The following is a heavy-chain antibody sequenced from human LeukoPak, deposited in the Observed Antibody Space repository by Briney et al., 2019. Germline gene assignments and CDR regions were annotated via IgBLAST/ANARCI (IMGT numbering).Heavy chain of an antibody. CDR2: INHSGST. CDR1: GGSFSGYC. V-gene: IGHV4-34*01. CDR3: ARGLYSSRPFDY. Sequence: SETLSLTCAVYGGSFSGYCWSWIRQPPGKGLEWIGEINHSGSTNYNPSLKSRVTISVDTSKNQFSLKLSSVTAADTAVYYCARGLYSSRPFDYWGQGTLVTVSS. D-gene: IGHD6-13*01. J-gene: IGHJ4*02.